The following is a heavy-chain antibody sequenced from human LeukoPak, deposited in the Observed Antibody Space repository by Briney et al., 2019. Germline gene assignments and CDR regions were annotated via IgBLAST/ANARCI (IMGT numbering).Heavy chain of an antibody. Sequence: GSLRPSCAASGFTFSSYWMNWVRQAPGKGLEWVANIKQDGSEKHYVDSVKGRFTISRDNAKNSVYLQMNSLRAEDTAVYYCAGAGDDFWSAYHFDYWGQGTLVTVSS. CDR3: AGAGDDFWSAYHFDY. CDR1: GFTFSSYW. D-gene: IGHD3-3*01. J-gene: IGHJ4*02. V-gene: IGHV3-7*01. CDR2: IKQDGSEK.